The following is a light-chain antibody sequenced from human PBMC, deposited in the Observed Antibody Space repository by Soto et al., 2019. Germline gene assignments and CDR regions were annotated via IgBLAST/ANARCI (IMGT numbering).Light chain of an antibody. CDR2: EVS. CDR1: SSDVRSYNL. CDR3: CSYAGSSTWV. J-gene: IGLJ3*02. Sequence: QSALTQPASVSGSPGQSITISCTGTSSDVRSYNLVSWYQQHPGNAPKLMIYEVSKRSSGVSDRFSGSKSGNTASLTISGLQAEDEADYYCCSYAGSSTWVFGGGTKLTVL. V-gene: IGLV2-23*02.